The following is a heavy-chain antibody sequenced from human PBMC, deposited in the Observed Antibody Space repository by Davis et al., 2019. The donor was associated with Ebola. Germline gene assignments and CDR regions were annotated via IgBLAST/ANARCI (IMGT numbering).Heavy chain of an antibody. CDR1: GFPFSNHW. V-gene: IGHV3-74*01. D-gene: IGHD5-24*01. CDR3: SRDDLSPDGCMDV. J-gene: IGHJ6*03. Sequence: GESLKTPCAASGFPFSNHWMQRVRQAPGKGLVWVSRINTGGRLTSYADSVKGRFTISRDNAKNPLYLQMNSLRDEDTAVYYSSRDDLSPDGCMDVWGKGTTVTVSS. CDR2: INTGGRLT.